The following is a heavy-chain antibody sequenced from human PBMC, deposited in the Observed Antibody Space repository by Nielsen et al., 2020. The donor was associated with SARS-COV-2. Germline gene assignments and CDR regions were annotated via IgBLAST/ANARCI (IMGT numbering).Heavy chain of an antibody. J-gene: IGHJ6*03. V-gene: IGHV4-59*01. CDR3: ARTYDYYYMDV. Sequence: SETLSLTCAVSGGSISSYYWSWIRQPPGKGLEWIGYIYYSGSTNYNPSLKSRVTISVDTSKNQFSLKLSSVTAADTAVYYCARTYDYYYMDVWGKGTTVTVSS. CDR2: IYYSGST. CDR1: GGSISSYY.